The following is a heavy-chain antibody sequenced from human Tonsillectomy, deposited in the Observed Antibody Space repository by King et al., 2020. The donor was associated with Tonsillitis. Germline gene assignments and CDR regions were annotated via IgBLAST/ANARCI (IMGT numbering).Heavy chain of an antibody. D-gene: IGHD3-3*01. V-gene: IGHV1-18*01. CDR3: ARDYDDFWSGSGGWFDP. CDR2: ISAYNGNT. Sequence: VQLVQSGAEVKKPGASVKVSCKASGYTFTSYGISWVRQAPGQGLEWMGWISAYNGNTNYAQKLQGRVTMTTDTSTSTAYMELRGLRSDGTAVYYCARDYDDFWSGSGGWFDPWGQGTLVTVSS. CDR1: GYTFTSYG. J-gene: IGHJ5*02.